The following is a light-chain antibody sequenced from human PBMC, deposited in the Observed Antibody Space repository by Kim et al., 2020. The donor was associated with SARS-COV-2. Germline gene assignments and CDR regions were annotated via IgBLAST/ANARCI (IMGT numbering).Light chain of an antibody. Sequence: QSALTQPASVSGSPGQSITISCTGTSSDVGAYNYVSWYQQNPGKAPKLMIYDVNKRPSGVSNRFSGSKSGNTASLTISGPHAEDEADYYCSSYTSSTTVVFGGGTQLTVL. J-gene: IGLJ2*01. CDR2: DVN. CDR1: SSDVGAYNY. V-gene: IGLV2-14*01. CDR3: SSYTSSTTVV.